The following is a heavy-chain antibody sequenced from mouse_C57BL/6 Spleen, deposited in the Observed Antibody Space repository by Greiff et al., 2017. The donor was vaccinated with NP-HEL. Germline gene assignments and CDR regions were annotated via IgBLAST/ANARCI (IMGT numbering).Heavy chain of an antibody. D-gene: IGHD1-1*01. Sequence: EVKLMESEGGLVQPGSSMKLSCTASGFTFSDYYMAWVRQVPEKGLEWVANINYDGSSTYYLDSLKSRFIISRDNAKNILYLQISSLKSEDTATYYCARGLYYYGSSHYLDYWGQGTTLTVSS. J-gene: IGHJ2*01. V-gene: IGHV5-16*01. CDR1: GFTFSDYY. CDR3: ARGLYYYGSSHYLDY. CDR2: INYDGSST.